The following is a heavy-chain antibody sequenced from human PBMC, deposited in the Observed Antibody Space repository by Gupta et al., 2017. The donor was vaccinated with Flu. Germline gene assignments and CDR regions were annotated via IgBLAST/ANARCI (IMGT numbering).Heavy chain of an antibody. Sequence: EVQLVESGGALVKPGRSLRLSCAASGFTFSSYEMNWVRQAPGKGLEWVSYISSSGTTKYYTDSVRGRFTISRDNAKNSLYLQMDSLRAEDTAIYYCARDREDRVYSSSWGAFGLWGQGTTVTVSS. CDR1: GFTFSSYE. CDR2: ISSSGTTK. J-gene: IGHJ3*01. D-gene: IGHD6-6*01. CDR3: ARDREDRVYSSSWGAFGL. V-gene: IGHV3-48*03.